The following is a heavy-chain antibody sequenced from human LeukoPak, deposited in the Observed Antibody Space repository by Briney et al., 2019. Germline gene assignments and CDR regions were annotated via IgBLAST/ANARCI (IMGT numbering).Heavy chain of an antibody. CDR1: GFAFINYG. J-gene: IGHJ4*02. CDR2: ISHDGSVK. CDR3: AKEIHPRSSNGWPFDY. Sequence: PGGSLRLSCAASGFAFINYGMHWVRQAPGRGLDWVAVISHDGSVKHYTDSVKGRFTISRDNSRNTLYPQMNSLGTEDTAVYYCAKEIHPRSSNGWPFDYWGQGTLVTVSS. V-gene: IGHV3-30*18. D-gene: IGHD6-19*01.